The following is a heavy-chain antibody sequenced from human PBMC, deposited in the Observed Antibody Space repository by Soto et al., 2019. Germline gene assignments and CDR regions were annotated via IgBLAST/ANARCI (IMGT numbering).Heavy chain of an antibody. V-gene: IGHV4-59*01. CDR3: ARAPRGNYGYPSYFDK. D-gene: IGHD3-10*01. J-gene: IGHJ4*02. CDR2: IYYSGST. Sequence: PSETLSLTCTVSGGSISSYYWSWIRKPPGKGLEWIGYIYYSGSTNYNPSLKSRVTISVDTSKNQFSLKLSSVTAADTAVYYCARAPRGNYGYPSYFDKWGQGTLVTVSS. CDR1: GGSISSYY.